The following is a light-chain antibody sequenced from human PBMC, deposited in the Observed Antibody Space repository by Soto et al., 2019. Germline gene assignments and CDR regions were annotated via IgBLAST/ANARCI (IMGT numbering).Light chain of an antibody. CDR2: GNS. J-gene: IGLJ1*01. V-gene: IGLV1-40*01. CDR1: SSNIGAGFD. Sequence: QSVLTQPPSVSGAPGQRVTISCTGSSSNIGAGFDVHWYQQLPGTAPKLLIYGNSNRPSGVPDRFSGSKSGTSASLAITGLQAEDETDYYCLSFDSGLSGYVFGTGTKLTVL. CDR3: LSFDSGLSGYV.